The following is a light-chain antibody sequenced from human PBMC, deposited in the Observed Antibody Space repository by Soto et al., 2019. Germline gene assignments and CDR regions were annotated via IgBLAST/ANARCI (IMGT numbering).Light chain of an antibody. CDR2: GAS. V-gene: IGKV3-15*01. CDR1: QSVSSN. Sequence: EIVMTQSPANLSVSPGERATLSCRASQSVSSNLAWYQQKPGQGHRLLIYGASTRATGITARFSGSGSGIEFTLTISSLQSEDFAVYYCQQYNKWPPYTFGQGTKVEIK. J-gene: IGKJ2*01. CDR3: QQYNKWPPYT.